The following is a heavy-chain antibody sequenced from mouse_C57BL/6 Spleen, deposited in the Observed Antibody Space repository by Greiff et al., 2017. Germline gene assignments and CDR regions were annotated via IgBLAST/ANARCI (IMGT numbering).Heavy chain of an antibody. CDR2: INPSSGYT. Sequence: VQLQESGAELAKPGASVKLSCKASGYTFTSYWMHWVKQRPGQGLEWIGYINPSSGYTKYNQKFKDKATLTADKSSSTAYMQLSSLTYEDSAVYYCARGVVAKGYAMDYWGQGTSVTVSS. CDR1: GYTFTSYW. V-gene: IGHV1-7*01. CDR3: ARGVVAKGYAMDY. J-gene: IGHJ4*01. D-gene: IGHD1-1*01.